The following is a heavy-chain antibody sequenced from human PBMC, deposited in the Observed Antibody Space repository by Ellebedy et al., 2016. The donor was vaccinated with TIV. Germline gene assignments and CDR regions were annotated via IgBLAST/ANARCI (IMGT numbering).Heavy chain of an antibody. CDR1: GYIFSTYG. CDR2: ISTYNDDS. Sequence: ASVKVSXXASGYIFSTYGISWVRQAPGQGLEWMGWISTYNDDSKYAQRLQGRVTMTTDTSTTTAYMELRSLRSDDTAIYYCARSATLSTRGLYDYWGQGTLVTVSS. CDR3: ARSATLSTRGLYDY. D-gene: IGHD6-25*01. J-gene: IGHJ4*02. V-gene: IGHV1-18*01.